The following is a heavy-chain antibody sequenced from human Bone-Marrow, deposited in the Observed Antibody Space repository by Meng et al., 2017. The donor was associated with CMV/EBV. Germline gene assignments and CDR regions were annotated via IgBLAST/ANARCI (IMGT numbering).Heavy chain of an antibody. V-gene: IGHV1-46*01. Sequence: ASVKVSCKASGYTFTSYYMHWVRQAPGQGLEWMGIINPSGGSTSYAQKFQGRVTMTRDTSTSTVYMELSSLRSEDTAVYYCARDPTKYSSSTQYAIYYYYYYGMDVWGQGTTVIVSS. J-gene: IGHJ6*02. CDR3: ARDPTKYSSSTQYAIYYYYYYGMDV. CDR1: GYTFTSYY. D-gene: IGHD6-6*01. CDR2: INPSGGST.